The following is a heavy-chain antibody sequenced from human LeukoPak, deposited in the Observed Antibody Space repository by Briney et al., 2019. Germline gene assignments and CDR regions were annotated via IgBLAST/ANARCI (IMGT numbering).Heavy chain of an antibody. CDR3: AREYRCSPWAFDY. Sequence: SVKVSCKASGGTVSSYTISWVRQAPGQGLEWMGRIIPIFGIANYAQKFQGRVTITADKSTSTAYMELSSLRSEDTAVYDCAREYRCSPWAFDYWGQGTLVTVSS. D-gene: IGHD6-6*01. CDR1: GGTVSSYT. CDR2: IIPIFGIA. J-gene: IGHJ4*02. V-gene: IGHV1-69*04.